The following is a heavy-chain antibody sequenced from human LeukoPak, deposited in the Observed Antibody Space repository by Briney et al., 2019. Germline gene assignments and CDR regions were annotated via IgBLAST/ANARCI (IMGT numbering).Heavy chain of an antibody. CDR1: GGTFSSYA. CDR2: IIPIFGTA. V-gene: IGHV1-69*13. D-gene: IGHD3-22*01. CDR3: ARAYYYDSSGYADY. J-gene: IGHJ4*02. Sequence: SVKVSYKASGGTFSSYAISWVRQAPGQGLEWMGGIIPIFGTANYAQRFQGRVTITADESTSTAYMELSSLRSEDTAVYYCARAYYYDSSGYADYWGQGTLVTVSS.